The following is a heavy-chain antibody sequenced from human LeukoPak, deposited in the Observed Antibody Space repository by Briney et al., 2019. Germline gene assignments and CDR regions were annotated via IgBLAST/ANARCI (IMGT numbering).Heavy chain of an antibody. CDR3: AGYYGSGSPRPDAFDI. D-gene: IGHD3-10*01. CDR1: GYSFTSYW. J-gene: IGHJ3*02. V-gene: IGHV5-51*01. CDR2: IYPGDSDT. Sequence: GESLKISCKGSGYSFTSYWIGWVRQMPGKGLEWMGIIYPGDSDTRYSPSFQGQVTISADKSISTAYLQWSSLKASDTAMYYCAGYYGSGSPRPDAFDIWGQGTMATVS.